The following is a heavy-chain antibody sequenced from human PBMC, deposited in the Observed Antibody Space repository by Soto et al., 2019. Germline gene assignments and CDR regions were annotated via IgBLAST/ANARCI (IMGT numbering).Heavy chain of an antibody. Sequence: PSETLSLTCTGSGGSISSGGYYWSWIRQHPGKGLEWIGYIYYSGSTYYNPSLKSRVTISVDTSKNQFSLKLSSVTAADTAVYYCARTPYYDYVWGSYRRYYFDYWGQGTLVTVSS. CDR1: GGSISSGGYY. V-gene: IGHV4-31*03. CDR3: ARTPYYDYVWGSYRRYYFDY. D-gene: IGHD3-16*02. CDR2: IYYSGST. J-gene: IGHJ4*02.